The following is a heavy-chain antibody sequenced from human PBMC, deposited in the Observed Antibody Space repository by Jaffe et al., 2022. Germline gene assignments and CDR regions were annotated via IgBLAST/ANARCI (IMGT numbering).Heavy chain of an antibody. CDR3: ARHRSITMVQGSLAWFDP. Sequence: QVQLQESGPGLVKPSETLSLTCTVSGGSISSSSYYWGWIRQPPGKGLEWIGSIIYYSGSTYYNPSLKSRVTISVDTSKNQFSLKLSSVTAADTAVYYCARHRSITMVQGSLAWFDPWGQGTLVTVSS. CDR2: IYYSGST. D-gene: IGHD3-10*01. J-gene: IGHJ5*02. V-gene: IGHV4-39*01. CDR1: GGSISSSSYY.